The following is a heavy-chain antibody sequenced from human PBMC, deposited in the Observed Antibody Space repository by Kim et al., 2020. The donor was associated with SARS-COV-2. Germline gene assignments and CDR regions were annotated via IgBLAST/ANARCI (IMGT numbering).Heavy chain of an antibody. D-gene: IGHD3-3*01. Sequence: YADSVTGRFTISRDNSKNPLYLQMNSLRAEDTAVYYCARQPGVAHYGMDVWGQGTTVTVSS. V-gene: IGHV3-33*01. CDR3: ARQPGVAHYGMDV. J-gene: IGHJ6*02.